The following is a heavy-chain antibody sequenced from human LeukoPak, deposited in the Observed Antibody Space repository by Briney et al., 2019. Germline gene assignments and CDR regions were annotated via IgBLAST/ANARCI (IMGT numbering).Heavy chain of an antibody. V-gene: IGHV4-61*02. Sequence: SETLSLTCTVSGGSISSGSYYWSWIRQPAGKGLEWIGRIYTSGSTNYNPSLKSRVTISVDTSKNQFSLKLSSVTAADTAVYYCARDRGLRYYYYYMDVWGKGTTVTVSS. CDR1: GGSISSGSYY. CDR3: ARDRGLRYYYYYMDV. J-gene: IGHJ6*03. D-gene: IGHD3-10*01. CDR2: IYTSGST.